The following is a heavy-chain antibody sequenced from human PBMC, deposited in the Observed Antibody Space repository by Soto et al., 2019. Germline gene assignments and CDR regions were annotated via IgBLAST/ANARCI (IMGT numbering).Heavy chain of an antibody. Sequence: EVQLVESGGGLVQPGGSLRLSCAASEFTFSGRSVHWVRQATGKGLVWVSGIDKVGTDSTYADSVKGRFTSSRDNAKYTVYLQMNSLRVEDTAVYYCARGWLGPDVCGKGTTVTVSS. D-gene: IGHD5-18*01. V-gene: IGHV3-74*01. CDR3: ARGWLGPDV. CDR1: EFTFSGRS. CDR2: IDKVGTDS. J-gene: IGHJ6*03.